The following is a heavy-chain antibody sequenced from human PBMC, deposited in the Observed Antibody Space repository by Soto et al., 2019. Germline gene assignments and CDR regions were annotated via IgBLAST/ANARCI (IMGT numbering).Heavy chain of an antibody. V-gene: IGHV1-46*01. J-gene: IGHJ4*02. Sequence: GASVKVSCKASGYTFTSYYMHWMRQAPGQGLEWTGIINPSGGSTSYAQKFQGRVTMTRDTSTSTVYMELSSLRSEDTAVYYCARVNRLWFGELLRGNYYFDYWGQGTLVTVSS. CDR2: INPSGGST. CDR3: ARVNRLWFGELLRGNYYFDY. CDR1: GYTFTSYY. D-gene: IGHD3-10*01.